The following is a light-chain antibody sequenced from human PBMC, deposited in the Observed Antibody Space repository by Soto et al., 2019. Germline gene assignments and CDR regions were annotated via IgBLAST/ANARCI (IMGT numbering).Light chain of an antibody. CDR3: QSYDTSLSGSKV. CDR1: SSNIGAGYD. CDR2: GDS. J-gene: IGLJ2*01. V-gene: IGLV1-40*01. Sequence: QAVVTQPPAVSGAPGQRVTISCTGSSSNIGAGYDVHWYQHLPGTAPKLLIYGDSNRPSGVPDRFSGSRSGTSASLAIAGLQADDEADYYCQSYDTSLSGSKVFGGGTKLTVL.